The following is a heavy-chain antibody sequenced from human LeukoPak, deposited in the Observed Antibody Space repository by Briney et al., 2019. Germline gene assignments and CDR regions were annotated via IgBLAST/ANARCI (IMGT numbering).Heavy chain of an antibody. D-gene: IGHD2-15*01. Sequence: SETLSLTCTVSGGSISSYYWSWIRQPPGKGLEWIGYIYYSGSTNYNPSLKSRVTMSVDTSKNQFSLKLSSVTAADTAVYYCAREPRVCSAGSCYSGSFDYWGQGTLVTVSS. CDR3: AREPRVCSAGSCYSGSFDY. V-gene: IGHV4-59*12. J-gene: IGHJ4*02. CDR1: GGSISSYY. CDR2: IYYSGST.